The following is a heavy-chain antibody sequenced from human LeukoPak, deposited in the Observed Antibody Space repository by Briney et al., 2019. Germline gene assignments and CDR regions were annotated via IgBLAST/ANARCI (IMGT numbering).Heavy chain of an antibody. Sequence: ASVKVSCKASGYTFTGYYMHWVRQAPGQGLEWMGIINPSGGSTSYAQKFQGRVTMTRDMSTSTVYMELSSLRSEDTAVYYCAREDILTGYSPRGFDYWGQGTLVTVSS. CDR3: AREDILTGYSPRGFDY. CDR1: GYTFTGYY. D-gene: IGHD3-9*01. V-gene: IGHV1-46*01. J-gene: IGHJ4*02. CDR2: INPSGGST.